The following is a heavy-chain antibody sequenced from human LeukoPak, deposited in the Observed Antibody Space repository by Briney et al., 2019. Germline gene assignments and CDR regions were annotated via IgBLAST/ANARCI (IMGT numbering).Heavy chain of an antibody. CDR1: GYTFTSYG. D-gene: IGHD3-22*01. CDR3: ARDLGTEVLDYYDSSGYFPNWFDP. V-gene: IGHV1-18*01. J-gene: IGHJ5*02. CDR2: ISAYNGNT. Sequence: ASVKVSCKASGYTFTSYGISWVRQAPGQGLEWMGWISAYNGNTNYAQKLQGRVTMTTDTSTSTDYMELRSLRSDDTAVYYCARDLGTEVLDYYDSSGYFPNWFDPWGQGTLVTVSS.